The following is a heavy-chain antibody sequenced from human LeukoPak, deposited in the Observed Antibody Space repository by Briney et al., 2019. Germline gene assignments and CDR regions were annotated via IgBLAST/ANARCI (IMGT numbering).Heavy chain of an antibody. D-gene: IGHD3-10*01. Sequence: PGGSLRLSCVASGFTFGSYEMSWIRQAPGKGLEWVSYISSSGSTIYYADSVKGRFTISRDNAKNSLYLQMNSLRAEDTAVYYCARVRHYCGSGREMDYWGQGTLVTVSS. CDR1: GFTFGSYE. CDR3: ARVRHYCGSGREMDY. CDR2: ISSSGSTI. J-gene: IGHJ4*02. V-gene: IGHV3-48*03.